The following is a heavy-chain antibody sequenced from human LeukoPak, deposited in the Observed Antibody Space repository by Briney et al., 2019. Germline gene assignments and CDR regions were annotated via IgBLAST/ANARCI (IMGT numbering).Heavy chain of an antibody. CDR2: IRHDGTET. J-gene: IGHJ6*02. Sequence: PGRSLRLSCAASGFTVDVFGMHWLRQAPGKGPESVALIRHDGTETYHAESVKGRFTISRDDSKNTFYLQMNSLRAEDTAVYYCAKANRDHLSHYYGVDVWGQGTTVVVSS. V-gene: IGHV3-30*02. CDR1: GFTVDVFG. CDR3: AKANRDHLSHYYGVDV. D-gene: IGHD3-10*01.